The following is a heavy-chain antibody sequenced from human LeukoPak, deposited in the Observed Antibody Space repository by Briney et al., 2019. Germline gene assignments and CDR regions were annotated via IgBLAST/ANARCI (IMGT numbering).Heavy chain of an antibody. D-gene: IGHD4-17*01. J-gene: IGHJ4*02. V-gene: IGHV3-21*01. CDR2: ISSSSSSYI. Sequence: GGSLRLSCAASGFTFSSYSMNWVRQAPGKGLEWVSSISSSSSSYIYYADSVKGRFTISRDNAKNSLYLQMNSLRAEDTAVYYCARVRARGYGDYALDYWGQGTLVTVSS. CDR3: ARVRARGYGDYALDY. CDR1: GFTFSSYS.